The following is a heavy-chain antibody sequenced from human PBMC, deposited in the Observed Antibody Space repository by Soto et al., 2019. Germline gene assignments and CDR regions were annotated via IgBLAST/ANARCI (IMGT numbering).Heavy chain of an antibody. Sequence: GGSLRLSCAASGVSCNIFAMSWVRQAPGQGLEWVSGISGGGGSTYYADSVKGRFTISRDNSNNTLYLQMNSLRAEDTAVYYCAKDPTSYDSSAQFDSWGQGTLVTVSS. CDR2: ISGGGGST. V-gene: IGHV3-23*01. J-gene: IGHJ4*02. D-gene: IGHD3-22*01. CDR1: GVSCNIFA. CDR3: AKDPTSYDSSAQFDS.